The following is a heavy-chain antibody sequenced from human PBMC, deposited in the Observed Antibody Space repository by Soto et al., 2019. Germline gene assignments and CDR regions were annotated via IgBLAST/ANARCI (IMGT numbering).Heavy chain of an antibody. CDR2: INSDGSST. CDR1: GFTFSSYW. Sequence: EVQLVESGGGLVQPGGSLRVSCAVSGFTFSSYWMHWVSQAPGKGLVWVSRINSDGSSTSYVDSVKGRVTISRDNAKNTLYLQMSSLRAEDTAVYYCARRAAAGLWYWGQGTLVTVSS. J-gene: IGHJ4*02. CDR3: ARRAAAGLWY. D-gene: IGHD6-13*01. V-gene: IGHV3-74*01.